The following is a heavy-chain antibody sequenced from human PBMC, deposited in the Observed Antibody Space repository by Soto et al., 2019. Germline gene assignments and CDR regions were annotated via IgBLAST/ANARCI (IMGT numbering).Heavy chain of an antibody. J-gene: IGHJ4*02. CDR1: GGSISSGGYY. CDR2: IYYSGIT. D-gene: IGHD6-6*01. Sequence: QVQLQEAGPGLVKPSQPLSLTCTVSGGSISSGGYYWSWIRQHPGKGLEWIGYIYYSGITYYNPSLKSRVTISVDPSKNQFSLKLSYVTAAATAVYYCARDRSSSSSVLDYWGQGTLVTVSS. V-gene: IGHV4-31*03. CDR3: ARDRSSSSSVLDY.